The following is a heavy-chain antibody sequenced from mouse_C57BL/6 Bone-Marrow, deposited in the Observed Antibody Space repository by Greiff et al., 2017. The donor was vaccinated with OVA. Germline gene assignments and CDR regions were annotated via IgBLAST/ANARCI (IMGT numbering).Heavy chain of an antibody. CDR1: GFTFSDYG. J-gene: IGHJ3*01. Sequence: EVHLVESGGGLVKPGGSLKLSCAASGFTFSDYGMHWVRQAPEKGLEWVAYISSGSSTIYYADTVKGRFTISRDNAKNTLFLQMTSLRSEDTAMYYCARDYVSSGGFAYWGQGTLVTVSA. D-gene: IGHD1-1*01. V-gene: IGHV5-17*01. CDR3: ARDYVSSGGFAY. CDR2: ISSGSSTI.